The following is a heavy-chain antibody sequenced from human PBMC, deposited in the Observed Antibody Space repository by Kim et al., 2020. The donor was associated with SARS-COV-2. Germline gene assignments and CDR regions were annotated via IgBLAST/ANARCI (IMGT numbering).Heavy chain of an antibody. D-gene: IGHD6-19*01. CDR2: IRSKANSYAT. J-gene: IGHJ4*02. CDR3: TMRIAVAGTGAGDFDY. CDR1: GFTFSGSA. V-gene: IGHV3-73*01. Sequence: GGSLRLSCAASGFTFSGSAMHWVRQASGKGLEWVGRIRSKANSYATAYAASVKGRFTISRDDSKNTAYLQMNSLKSEDTAVYYCTMRIAVAGTGAGDFDYWGQGTLVTVSS.